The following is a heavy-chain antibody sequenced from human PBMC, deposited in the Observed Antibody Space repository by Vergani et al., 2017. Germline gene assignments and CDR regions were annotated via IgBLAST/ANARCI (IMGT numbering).Heavy chain of an antibody. V-gene: IGHV4-31*03. CDR1: GDSLSSSDHY. CDR2: IFRSGTT. D-gene: IGHD3-22*01. J-gene: IGHJ4*02. Sequence: QVQLQESGPGLVKPSQTLSLTCTVSGDSLSSSDHYWSWIRQRSDKGLGWVGHIFRSGTTYYNPSLKSRLIMSVDTSKNQFSLKLTSVTAADTAMYYCARENVVIDRIFDFWGQGTLVTVSS. CDR3: ARENVVIDRIFDF.